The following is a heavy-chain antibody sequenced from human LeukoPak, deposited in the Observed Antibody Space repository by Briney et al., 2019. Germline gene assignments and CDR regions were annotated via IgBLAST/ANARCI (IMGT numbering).Heavy chain of an antibody. D-gene: IGHD2-15*01. CDR2: IIPIFGTA. J-gene: IGHJ4*02. CDR1: GGTFSSYA. CDR3: AREGRYCSGGSCYSDY. Sequence: SVKVSCKASGGTFSSYAISWVRQAPGQGLGWMGRIIPIFGTANYAQKFQGRVTITTDESTSTAYMELSSLRSEDTAVYYCAREGRYCSGGSCYSDYWGQGTLVTVSS. V-gene: IGHV1-69*05.